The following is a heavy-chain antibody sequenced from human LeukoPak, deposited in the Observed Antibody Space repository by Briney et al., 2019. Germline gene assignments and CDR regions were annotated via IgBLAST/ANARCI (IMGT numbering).Heavy chain of an antibody. J-gene: IGHJ4*02. D-gene: IGHD6-25*01. CDR3: ARAETLAAIYFDF. CDR2: IFHSGIT. CDR1: GGSISPYY. Sequence: PSETLSLTCSVSGGSISPYYWSWFRQPPGKGLEWIGYIFHSGITTHNPSLKSRVTISLDSSKNQFFLRLTSVTAADTAMYYCARAETLAAIYFDFWGQGSLVTVSS. V-gene: IGHV4-59*01.